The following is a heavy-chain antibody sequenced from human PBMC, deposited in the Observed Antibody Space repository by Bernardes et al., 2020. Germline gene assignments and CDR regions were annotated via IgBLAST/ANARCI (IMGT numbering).Heavy chain of an antibody. J-gene: IGHJ4*02. V-gene: IGHV3-9*01. CDR2: IYWNSGST. CDR1: GFTFHEHA. D-gene: IGHD1-26*01. Sequence: GGSLRLSCVASGFTFHEHAMRWIRQAPGKGLEWVSGIYWNSGSTGYADSVKGRFTTSRDNAKNSVYLQMDSLRPEDTAMYYCAKDVRPGGADYWGQGTLVTVSS. CDR3: AKDVRPGGADY.